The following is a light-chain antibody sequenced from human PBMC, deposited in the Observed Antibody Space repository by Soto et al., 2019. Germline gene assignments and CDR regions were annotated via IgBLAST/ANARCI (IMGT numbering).Light chain of an antibody. V-gene: IGKV3-11*01. Sequence: EIVLTQSPATLSLSPGERATLSCRASQSVSSYLDWYQQKPGQAPRLLIYGASNRATGIPARFSGSGSGTDFTLTISSLEPEDFAVYYCQQRSNWPPKVTFGGGTKVEIK. CDR1: QSVSSY. CDR2: GAS. CDR3: QQRSNWPPKVT. J-gene: IGKJ4*01.